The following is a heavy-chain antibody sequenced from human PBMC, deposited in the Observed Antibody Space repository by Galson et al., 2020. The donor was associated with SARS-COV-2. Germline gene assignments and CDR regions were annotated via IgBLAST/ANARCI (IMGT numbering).Heavy chain of an antibody. V-gene: IGHV3-23*01. D-gene: IGHD3-10*01. Sequence: GETLKISCAASGFTFGRSAMSWVRQAPGKGLEWVSGISGSGSSKYYADSVKGRFTITRDNSKSTLYLQMSSLRGEDTAVYYCARDTHYGGPGYYYYYLDVWGKGTNLTVSS. J-gene: IGHJ6*03. CDR3: ARDTHYGGPGYYYYYLDV. CDR1: GFTFGRSA. CDR2: ISGSGSSK.